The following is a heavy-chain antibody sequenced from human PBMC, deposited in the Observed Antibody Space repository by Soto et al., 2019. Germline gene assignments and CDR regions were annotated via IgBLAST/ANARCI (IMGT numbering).Heavy chain of an antibody. Sequence: EVQLLESGGGLVQPGGSLRLSCAASGFTFSNYAMSWVRQAPGKGLEWVSGIGGRATSAYYADSVKGRFAISRDNSYNTLCLQLNSLRAEDSDVYYCAKSRYSDSSGDFYDFWGQGTLVSVSS. CDR1: GFTFSNYA. CDR3: AKSRYSDSSGDFYDF. D-gene: IGHD3-22*01. V-gene: IGHV3-23*01. CDR2: IGGRATSA. J-gene: IGHJ4*02.